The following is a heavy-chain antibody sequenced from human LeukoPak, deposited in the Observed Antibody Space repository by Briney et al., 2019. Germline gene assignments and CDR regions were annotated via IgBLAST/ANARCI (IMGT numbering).Heavy chain of an antibody. J-gene: IGHJ4*02. Sequence: GGSLRLSCAASGFTVSSKYMSWVRQAPGKGLEWVSVIYSGGSTYYADSVKGRFTISRDNSKNTLYLQMNSLRDEDTAVYYCARGPTGAFFDYWGQGTLVTVSS. CDR2: IYSGGST. CDR1: GFTVSSKY. V-gene: IGHV3-53*01. D-gene: IGHD2-8*02. CDR3: ARGPTGAFFDY.